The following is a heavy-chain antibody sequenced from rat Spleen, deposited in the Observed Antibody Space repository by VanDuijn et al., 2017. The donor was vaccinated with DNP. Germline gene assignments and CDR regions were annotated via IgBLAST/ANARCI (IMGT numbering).Heavy chain of an antibody. CDR1: GITFSDHN. CDR2: ISYDGSDT. J-gene: IGHJ3*01. CDR3: AKDYYSGDYFDY. D-gene: IGHD1-1*01. V-gene: IGHV5-7*01. Sequence: EVQLVESGGGLVQPGRSLKLSCAVSGITFSDHNMAWVRQAPKTSLEWVATISYDGSDTYYRDSMKGRFTISRDNAKSTLYLQMDSLRSEDTATYYCAKDYYSGDYFDYWGQGTLVTVSS.